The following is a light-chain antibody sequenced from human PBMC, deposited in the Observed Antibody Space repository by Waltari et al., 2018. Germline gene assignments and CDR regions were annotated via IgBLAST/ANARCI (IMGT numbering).Light chain of an antibody. CDR2: DVS. CDR3: SSYTSSSTYVL. V-gene: IGLV2-14*03. Sequence: QSALAQPASVSGSPGQSITISCTGTANDIGGYNYVSWYRQHPGLAPKLMIYDVSNRPSGVSNRFSGSKSGNTASLTISGLQAEDEADYYCSSYTSSSTYVLFGGGTKLTVL. J-gene: IGLJ2*01. CDR1: ANDIGGYNY.